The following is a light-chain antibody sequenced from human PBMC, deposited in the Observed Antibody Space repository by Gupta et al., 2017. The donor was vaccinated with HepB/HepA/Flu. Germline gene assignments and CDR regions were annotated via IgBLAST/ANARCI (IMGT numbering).Light chain of an antibody. CDR2: WAS. J-gene: IGKJ1*01. CDR1: QNLLYSSNSKNY. V-gene: IGKV4-1*01. Sequence: DIVMTQSPDSLTVSLGERANINCKSSQNLLYSSNSKNYLSWYQQKAGQPPKLLIYWASTRESGVPDRFSGSGSGTDFTLTISSLQAEDVAVYYCQQSYSTPWTFGQGTKVEIK. CDR3: QQSYSTPWT.